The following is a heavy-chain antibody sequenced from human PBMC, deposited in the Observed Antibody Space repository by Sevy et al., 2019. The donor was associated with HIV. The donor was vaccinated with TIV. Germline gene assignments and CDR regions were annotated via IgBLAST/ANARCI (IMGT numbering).Heavy chain of an antibody. Sequence: ASVKVSCKASGGTFSSYGIRWVRQAPGQGLEWMGGIIPILGTVNYAQKFQGRVTITADESTKTAYMGLSSLRSEYTAVYYCARGGVNGWYYFDYWGQETLVTVSS. J-gene: IGHJ4*02. V-gene: IGHV1-69*13. CDR1: GGTFSSYG. CDR2: IIPILGTV. D-gene: IGHD6-19*01. CDR3: ARGGVNGWYYFDY.